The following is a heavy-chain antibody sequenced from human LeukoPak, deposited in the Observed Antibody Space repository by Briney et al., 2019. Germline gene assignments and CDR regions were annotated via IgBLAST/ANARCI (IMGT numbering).Heavy chain of an antibody. Sequence: SETLSLTCAVYGGSFSGYYWSWIRQPPGKGLEWIGEISHSGSTNYNPSLKSRVTISVDTSKNQFSLKLSSVTAADTAVYYCARDRVGRFTVRYSSSSRFDYWGQGTLVTVSS. V-gene: IGHV4-34*01. CDR3: ARDRVGRFTVRYSSSSRFDY. D-gene: IGHD6-6*01. CDR1: GGSFSGYY. CDR2: ISHSGST. J-gene: IGHJ4*02.